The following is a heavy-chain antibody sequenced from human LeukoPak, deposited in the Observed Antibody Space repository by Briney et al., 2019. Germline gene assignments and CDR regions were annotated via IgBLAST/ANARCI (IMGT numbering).Heavy chain of an antibody. D-gene: IGHD3-10*01. J-gene: IGHJ6*02. CDR1: GYTFTGYY. CDR2: INPNSGGT. CDR3: ARXXVGTMVRGGLYYYGMDV. Sequence: GASVKVSCKASGYTFTGYYMHWVRQAPGQGLEWMGWINPNSGGTNYAQKFQGRVTMTRDTSISTVYMELSRLRSDDTAVYHCARXXVGTMVRGGLYYYGMDVWGQGTTVTVSS. V-gene: IGHV1-2*02.